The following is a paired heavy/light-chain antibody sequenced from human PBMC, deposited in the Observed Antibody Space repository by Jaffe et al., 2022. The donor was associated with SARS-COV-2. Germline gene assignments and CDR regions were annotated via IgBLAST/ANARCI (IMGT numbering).Heavy chain of an antibody. CDR3: ARDLSGSQDY. CDR2: INTDGSRT. V-gene: IGHV3-74*01. D-gene: IGHD1-26*01. J-gene: IGHJ4*02. CDR1: GFTFSTSW. Sequence: EVQLVESGGDLVQPGGSLRLSCAASGFTFSTSWMHWVRQAPGKGLVWVSNINTDGSRTNYADSVKGRFTISRDNAKNTVFLQMNSLRAEDTAVYYCARDLSGSQDYWGQGTLVTVSS.
Light chain of an antibody. CDR2: LGS. CDR1: QSLLHSNGYNY. J-gene: IGKJ2*01. V-gene: IGKV2-28*01. Sequence: DIVMTQSPLSLPVTPGEPASISCRSSQSLLHSNGYNYLDWYLQKPGQSPQLLIYLGSNRASGVPDRFSGSGSGTDFTLKISRVEAEDVGVYYCMQALQSPYTFGQGTRLEIK. CDR3: MQALQSPYT.